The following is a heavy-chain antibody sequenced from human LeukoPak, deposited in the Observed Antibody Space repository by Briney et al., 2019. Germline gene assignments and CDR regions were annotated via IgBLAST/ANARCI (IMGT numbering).Heavy chain of an antibody. CDR1: GFTFSSYS. J-gene: IGHJ4*02. V-gene: IGHV3-21*01. CDR2: ISSSSSYI. CDR3: AREDYGDYLSYFDY. D-gene: IGHD4-17*01. Sequence: GGSLRLSCAASGFTFSSYSMNWARQAPGKGLEWVSSISSSSSYIYYADSVKGRFTISRDNAKNSLYLQMNSLRAEDTAVYYCAREDYGDYLSYFDYWGQGTLVTVSS.